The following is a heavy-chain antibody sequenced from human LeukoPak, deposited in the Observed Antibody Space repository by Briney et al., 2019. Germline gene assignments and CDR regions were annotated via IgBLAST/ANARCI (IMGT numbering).Heavy chain of an antibody. D-gene: IGHD3-10*01. J-gene: IGHJ6*04. Sequence: ASVKVSCKASGYTFTSYGISWVRQAPGQGLEWMGWISAYNGNTNYAQKLQGRVTMTTDTSTSTAYMELRSLRSDDTAVYYCVRVITMVRGYYYYGMDVWGKGATVTVSS. V-gene: IGHV1-18*04. CDR2: ISAYNGNT. CDR1: GYTFTSYG. CDR3: VRVITMVRGYYYYGMDV.